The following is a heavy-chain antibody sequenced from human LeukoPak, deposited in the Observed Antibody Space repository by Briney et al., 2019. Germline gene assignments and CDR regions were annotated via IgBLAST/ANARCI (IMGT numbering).Heavy chain of an antibody. J-gene: IGHJ4*02. V-gene: IGHV1-8*01. CDR3: ARNRHGSGSGDL. CDR2: MNPNSGDT. D-gene: IGHD3-10*01. Sequence: ASVNVSCKASGYTLTSYVINWVRQVAGQGLEWMGWMNPNSGDTVYAQRFQGRVTMTRNTSISTVYMEVSSLRSEDTAVYYCARNRHGSGSGDLGGQGTTLTVS. CDR1: GYTLTSYV.